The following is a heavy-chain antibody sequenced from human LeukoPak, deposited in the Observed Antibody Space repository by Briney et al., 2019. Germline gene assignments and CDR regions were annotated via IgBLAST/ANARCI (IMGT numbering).Heavy chain of an antibody. CDR3: ARSDGFAGRFDAFDI. Sequence: GGSLRLSCAASGFTVSSNYMSWVRQAPGKGLEWVTVIYSGGSTYYADSVKGRFTISRDNSKNTLYLQMNSLRAEDTAVYYCARSDGFAGRFDAFDIWGQGTMVTVSS. V-gene: IGHV3-53*01. J-gene: IGHJ3*02. CDR2: IYSGGST. CDR1: GFTVSSNY. D-gene: IGHD2-21*01.